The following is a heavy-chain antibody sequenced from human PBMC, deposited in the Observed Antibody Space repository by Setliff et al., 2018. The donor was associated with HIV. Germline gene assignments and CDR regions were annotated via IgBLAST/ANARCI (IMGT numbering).Heavy chain of an antibody. CDR2: ISYVGSNK. V-gene: IGHV3-30-3*01. CDR3: ARDGIAAAYYWYFDL. D-gene: IGHD6-13*01. J-gene: IGHJ2*01. Sequence: WGSLRLSCAASGFTLSDCSMHWVRQAPGMGLEWVAVISYVGSNKYYADSVKGRFTISRDNSKNTLYRQMNSLRAEDTAVYYCARDGIAAAYYWYFDLWGRGTLVTVSS. CDR1: GFTLSDCS.